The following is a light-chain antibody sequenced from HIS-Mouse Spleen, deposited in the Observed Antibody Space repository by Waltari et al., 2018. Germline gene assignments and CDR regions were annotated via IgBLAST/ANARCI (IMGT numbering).Light chain of an antibody. J-gene: IGLJ2*01. V-gene: IGLV2-23*01. CDR2: EGS. Sequence: QSALTQSASVSGSPGQSITISCTGTSSDVGSYNLVPWYQPHPGKAPKLMIYEGSKRPSGVSNRFSGSKSGNTASLTISGLQAEDEADYYCCSYAGSSPYVVFGGGTKLTVL. CDR3: CSYAGSSPYVV. CDR1: SSDVGSYNL.